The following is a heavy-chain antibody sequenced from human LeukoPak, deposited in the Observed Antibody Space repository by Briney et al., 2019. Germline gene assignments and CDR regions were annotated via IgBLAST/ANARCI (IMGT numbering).Heavy chain of an antibody. CDR1: GGSISSGGYS. V-gene: IGHV4-30-2*01. Sequence: PSQTLSLTCAVSGGSISSGGYSWSWIRQPPGKGLEWIGYIYHSGSTYYNPSLKSRVTISVDRSKNQFSLKLSSVTAADTAVYYCARDSMHCFDYWGQGTLVTVSS. J-gene: IGHJ4*02. CDR2: IYHSGST. CDR3: ARDSMHCFDY.